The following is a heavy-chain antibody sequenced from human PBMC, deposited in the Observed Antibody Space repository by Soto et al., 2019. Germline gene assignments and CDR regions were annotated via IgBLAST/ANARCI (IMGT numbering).Heavy chain of an antibody. CDR3: ARLVAVAGYYGMDV. Sequence: GASVKVSCKASGYTFTSYDINWVRQATGQGLEWMGWMNPNSGNTGYAQKFQGRVTMTRNTSISTAYMELSSLRSEDTAVYYCARLVAVAGYYGMDVWGQGTTVTVSS. D-gene: IGHD6-19*01. V-gene: IGHV1-8*01. J-gene: IGHJ6*02. CDR2: MNPNSGNT. CDR1: GYTFTSYD.